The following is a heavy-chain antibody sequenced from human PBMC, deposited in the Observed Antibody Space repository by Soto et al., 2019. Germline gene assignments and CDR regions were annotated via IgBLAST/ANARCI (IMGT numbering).Heavy chain of an antibody. CDR1: GFTFDDYG. CDR3: ARDPYYYDSSGYSALRFFDY. J-gene: IGHJ4*02. V-gene: IGHV3-20*04. D-gene: IGHD3-22*01. Sequence: GGSLSLSCAASGFTFDDYGMSWVRQAPGKGLEWVSGINWNGGSTGYADSVKGRFTISRDNAKNSLYLQMNSLRAEDTALYYCARDPYYYDSSGYSALRFFDYWGQGTLVTVSS. CDR2: INWNGGST.